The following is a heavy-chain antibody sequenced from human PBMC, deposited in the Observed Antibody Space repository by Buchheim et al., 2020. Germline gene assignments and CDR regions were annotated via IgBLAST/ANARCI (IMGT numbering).Heavy chain of an antibody. CDR1: GFNFGTLW. Sequence: EVQLVESGGGLGRPGGSLRLSCVASGFNFGTLWMSWVRQVPGKGLEWVANINQNGGEQYYVDSVEDRFTISRDNAQNSLYLQMSSLRVEDTAVYYCARAGSVGSVDFWGQGTL. D-gene: IGHD3-10*01. CDR3: ARAGSVGSVDF. J-gene: IGHJ4*02. V-gene: IGHV3-7*01. CDR2: INQNGGEQ.